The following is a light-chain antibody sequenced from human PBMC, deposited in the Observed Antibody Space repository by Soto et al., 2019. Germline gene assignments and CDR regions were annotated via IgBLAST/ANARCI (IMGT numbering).Light chain of an antibody. CDR3: QQYGSSPAVT. J-gene: IGKJ1*01. V-gene: IGKV3-20*01. CDR1: QSVSSSY. Sequence: EIVLTQSPGTLSLSPGERATLSCRASQSVSSSYLAWYQQKPGQAPRLLIYGASRRATGIPARFSGSGSGTDFTLTISRLEPEDFAVYYCQQYGSSPAVTFGQGTKVEIK. CDR2: GAS.